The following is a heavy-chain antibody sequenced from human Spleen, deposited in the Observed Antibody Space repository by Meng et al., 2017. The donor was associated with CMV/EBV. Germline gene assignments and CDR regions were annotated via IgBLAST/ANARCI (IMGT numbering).Heavy chain of an antibody. V-gene: IGHV3-23*01. J-gene: IGHJ4*02. CDR3: AKDGLRFWSGSGYYFDY. Sequence: GGSLRLSCVASGFTFDSYAMSWVRQAPGKGLEWVSTISASSDNTYYSDSVKGRFTISRDNSENTLSLQMNSLRAEDTAIYYCAKDGLRFWSGSGYYFDYWGQGTLVTVSS. CDR1: GFTFDSYA. D-gene: IGHD3-3*01. CDR2: ISASSDNT.